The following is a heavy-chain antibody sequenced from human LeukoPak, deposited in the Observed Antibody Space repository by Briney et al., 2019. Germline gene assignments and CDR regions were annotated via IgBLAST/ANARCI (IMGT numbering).Heavy chain of an antibody. J-gene: IGHJ5*02. D-gene: IGHD3-10*01. CDR1: GFTFSSYS. V-gene: IGHV3-21*01. CDR2: ISSSSSYI. CDR3: ARDYYGPGSCPWFDP. Sequence: GGSLRLSCAASGFTFSSYSMNWVRQAPGKGLEWVSSISSSSSYIYYADSVKGRFTISRDNAKNSLYLQMNSLRAEDTAVYYCARDYYGPGSCPWFDPWGQGTLVTVSS.